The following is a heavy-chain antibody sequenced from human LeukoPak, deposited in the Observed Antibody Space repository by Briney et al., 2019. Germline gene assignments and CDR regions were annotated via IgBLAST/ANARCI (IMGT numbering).Heavy chain of an antibody. CDR2: IYYSGST. Sequence: SENLSLTCTVSGGSISSYYWSWIRQPPGKGLEWIGYIYYSGSTNYNPSLKRRVTISVDTSKNQFSLKLSSVTAADTAVYYCARNTAMEYYYMDVWGKGTTVTVSS. V-gene: IGHV4-59*01. CDR1: GGSISSYY. J-gene: IGHJ6*03. D-gene: IGHD5-18*01. CDR3: ARNTAMEYYYMDV.